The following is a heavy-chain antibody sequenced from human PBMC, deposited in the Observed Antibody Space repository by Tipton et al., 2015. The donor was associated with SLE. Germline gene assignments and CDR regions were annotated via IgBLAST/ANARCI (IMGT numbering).Heavy chain of an antibody. CDR1: GGSISSSTYY. V-gene: IGHV4-39*01. Sequence: TLSLTCTVSGGSISSSTYYWGWIRRPPGKGLEWIGTIYYSGSTYYNPSLKSRVTISVDTSKNQFSLRLNSVTAADTALYYCARQRLRYSSSWSPNWFDPWGQGTLVTVSS. CDR3: ARQRLRYSSSWSPNWFDP. D-gene: IGHD6-13*01. J-gene: IGHJ5*02. CDR2: IYYSGST.